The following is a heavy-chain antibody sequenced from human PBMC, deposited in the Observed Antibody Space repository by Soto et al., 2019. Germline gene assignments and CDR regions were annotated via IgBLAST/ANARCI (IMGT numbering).Heavy chain of an antibody. D-gene: IGHD3-22*01. CDR2: ISYDGSNK. J-gene: IGHJ4*02. CDR1: GFTFSSYG. V-gene: IGHV3-30*18. Sequence: GESLKISCAASGFTFSSYGMHWVRQAPGKGLEWVAVISYDGSNKYYADSVKGRFTISRDNSKNTLYLQMNSLRAEDTAVYYCAKGGPRVFTYWGQGTLVTVSS. CDR3: AKGGPRVFTY.